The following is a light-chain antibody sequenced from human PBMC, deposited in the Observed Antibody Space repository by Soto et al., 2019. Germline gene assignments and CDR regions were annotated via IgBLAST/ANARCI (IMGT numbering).Light chain of an antibody. Sequence: QSVLTQPASVSGSRGQSITISCTGTSSDVGGYRYVTWYQHHPGKAPKLMIFDVSSRPSGVSNRFSGSKSGNTAALTISGLQAEDEADYYCSSYTSSNTVVFGGGTKVTVL. V-gene: IGLV2-14*03. CDR1: SSDVGGYRY. CDR2: DVS. J-gene: IGLJ2*01. CDR3: SSYTSSNTVV.